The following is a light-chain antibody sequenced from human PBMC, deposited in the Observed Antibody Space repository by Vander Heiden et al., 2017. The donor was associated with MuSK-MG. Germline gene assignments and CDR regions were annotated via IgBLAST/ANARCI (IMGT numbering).Light chain of an antibody. Sequence: QSVLPQPPPVSGGPGQRVTIPRRGSSSHIGAGYDVHWYQHLAGTAPRLLIYGDTHRPSGVPDRCSGSKSGTSASLAITWLQAEDEADYYCQSYDRSLSAWVFGGGTKLTVL. J-gene: IGLJ3*02. CDR3: QSYDRSLSAWV. V-gene: IGLV1-40*01. CDR2: GDT. CDR1: SSHIGAGYD.